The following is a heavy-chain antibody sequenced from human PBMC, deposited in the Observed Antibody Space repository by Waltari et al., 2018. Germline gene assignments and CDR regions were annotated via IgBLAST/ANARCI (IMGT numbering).Heavy chain of an antibody. CDR1: GGTFSSYT. D-gene: IGHD6-13*01. J-gene: IGHJ6*02. CDR3: ARGIAAAGTFYYYYGMDV. V-gene: IGHV1-69*02. Sequence: QVQLVQSGAEVKKPGSSVKVSCKASGGTFSSYTISWVRQAPGQGLEWMGRIIPSLGIANYAQKFQGRVTITADKSTSTAYMELSSLRSEDTAVYYCARGIAAAGTFYYYYGMDVWGQGTTVTVSS. CDR2: IIPSLGIA.